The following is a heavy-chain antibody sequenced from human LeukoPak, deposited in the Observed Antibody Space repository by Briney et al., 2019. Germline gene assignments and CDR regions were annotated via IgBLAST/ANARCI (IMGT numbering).Heavy chain of an antibody. J-gene: IGHJ6*02. CDR1: GFTFSTYA. CDR3: AKSNREQLVRSYGLDV. CDR2: ISGMGGST. V-gene: IGHV3-23*01. D-gene: IGHD6-13*01. Sequence: GGSLRLSWAASGFTFSTYAVSWVRQAPGKVLEWVSDISGMGGSTYYADSVKGRFTISRDNYKATVYLQMNRMRLDDTAVYYCAKSNREQLVRSYGLDVWGQGTTVTVSS.